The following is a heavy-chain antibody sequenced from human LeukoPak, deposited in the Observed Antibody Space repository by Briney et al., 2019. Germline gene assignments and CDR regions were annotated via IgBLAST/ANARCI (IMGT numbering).Heavy chain of an antibody. CDR2: ISWNSGNI. Sequence: GGSLRLSCAASGFTFDDYAMHWVRQAPGKGLEWVSGISWNSGNIGYADSVKGRFTISRDNAKNSLYLQMNSLKTEDTAVYYYTRDPEWELLDAWGQGTLVTVSS. J-gene: IGHJ5*02. CDR3: TRDPEWELLDA. V-gene: IGHV3-9*01. CDR1: GFTFDDYA. D-gene: IGHD1-26*01.